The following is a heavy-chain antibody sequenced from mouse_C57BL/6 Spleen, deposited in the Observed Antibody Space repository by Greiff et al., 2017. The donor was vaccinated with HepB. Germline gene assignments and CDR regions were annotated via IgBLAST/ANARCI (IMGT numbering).Heavy chain of an antibody. CDR1: GFTFSSYA. D-gene: IGHD3-1*01. V-gene: IGHV5-4*01. J-gene: IGHJ3*01. CDR2: ISDGGSYT. CDR3: ARDQPGRD. Sequence: EVQRVESGGGLVKPGGSLKLSCAASGFTFSSYAMSWVRQTPEKRLEWVATISDGGSYTYYPDNVKGRFTISRDNAKNNLYLQMSHLKSEDTAMYYCARDQPGRDWGQGTLVTVSA.